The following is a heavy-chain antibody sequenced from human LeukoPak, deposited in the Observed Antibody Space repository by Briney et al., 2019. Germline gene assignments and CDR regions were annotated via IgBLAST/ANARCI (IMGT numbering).Heavy chain of an antibody. CDR3: ARVIPATGNWYFDL. J-gene: IGHJ2*01. V-gene: IGHV4-59*08. D-gene: IGHD6-13*01. CDR1: GGSISSYY. CDR2: IYHSGST. Sequence: SETLSLICSVSGGSISSYYWSWIRQPPGKGLEWIGYIYHSGSTNYNPPLKSRVTISLDTSKNQFSLKLSSVTAADTAVYFCARVIPATGNWYFDLWGRGTLVTVSS.